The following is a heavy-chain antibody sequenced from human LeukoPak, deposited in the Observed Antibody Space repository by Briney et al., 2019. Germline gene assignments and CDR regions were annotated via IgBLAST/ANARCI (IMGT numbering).Heavy chain of an antibody. CDR3: AKDQGSGGNPYYYYGMDV. V-gene: IGHV3-23*01. Sequence: GGSLRLSCAASGFTFSSYAMSWVRQAPGKGLEWVSAISGSGGSTYYADSVKGRFTISRDNSKNTPYLQMNSLRAEDTAVYYCAKDQGSGGNPYYYYGMDVWGQGTTVTVSS. CDR1: GFTFSSYA. D-gene: IGHD2-15*01. CDR2: ISGSGGST. J-gene: IGHJ6*02.